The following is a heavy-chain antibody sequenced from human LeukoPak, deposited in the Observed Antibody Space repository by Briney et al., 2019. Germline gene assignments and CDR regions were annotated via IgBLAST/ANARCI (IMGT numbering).Heavy chain of an antibody. J-gene: IGHJ4*02. CDR1: RLTFSNYW. CDR3: ATATRSSSGY. Sequence: GGSLRLSCAASRLTFSNYWMSWVRQAPGKGLEWVANIKQDGSETQYVDSVKGRFTISRDNAKNSLYLQMNSLRAEDTAVYYCATATRSSSGYWGQGTLVTVSS. D-gene: IGHD3-10*01. V-gene: IGHV3-7*01. CDR2: IKQDGSET.